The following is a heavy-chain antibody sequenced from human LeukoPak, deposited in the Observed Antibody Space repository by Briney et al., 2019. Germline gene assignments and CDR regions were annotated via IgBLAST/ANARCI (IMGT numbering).Heavy chain of an antibody. V-gene: IGHV4-30-2*01. CDR2: IYHSGST. CDR1: GGSISSGGYS. CDR3: ARDPSLVGALDV. D-gene: IGHD1-26*01. Sequence: SETLSLTCAVSGGSISSGGYSWSWIRQPPGKGLEWIGYIYHSGSTNYNPSLKSRVTISVDTSKNQFSLKLSSVTAADTAVYYCARDPSLVGALDVWGKGTTVTVSS. J-gene: IGHJ6*04.